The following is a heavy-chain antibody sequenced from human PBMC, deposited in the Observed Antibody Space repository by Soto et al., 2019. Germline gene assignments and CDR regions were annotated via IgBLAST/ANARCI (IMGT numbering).Heavy chain of an antibody. CDR3: ARGGPREDWNYAGGYYYYYGMDV. Sequence: SETLSLTCTVSGSSISSYYWSWIRQPPGKGLEWFGYIYYSGSTNYNPSLKSRVTISVDASKNQFSLKLSSVTAADTAVYYCARGGPREDWNYAGGYYYYYGMDVWGQGTTVTVSS. J-gene: IGHJ6*02. CDR2: IYYSGST. V-gene: IGHV4-59*01. CDR1: GSSISSYY. D-gene: IGHD1-7*01.